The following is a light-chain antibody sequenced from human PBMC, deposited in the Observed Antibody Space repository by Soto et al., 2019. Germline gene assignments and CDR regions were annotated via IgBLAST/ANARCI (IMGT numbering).Light chain of an antibody. J-gene: IGKJ4*01. CDR3: QQYNKWPLT. CDR1: QSISSY. V-gene: IGKV1-39*01. Sequence: DIQMTQSPSSLSASVGDRVTITCRASQSISSYLNWYQQKPGKAPKLLIYAASSLQSGVPSRFSGSGSGTEFTLNISSLQSEDFAVYYCQQYNKWPLTFGGGTKVDIK. CDR2: AAS.